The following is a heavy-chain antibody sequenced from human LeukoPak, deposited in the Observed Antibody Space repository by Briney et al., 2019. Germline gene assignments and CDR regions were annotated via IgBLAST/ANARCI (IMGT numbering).Heavy chain of an antibody. Sequence: ASVKVSCKASGGTFSSYAISWVRQAPGQGLEWMGGIIPIFGTANYAQKFQGRVTITADESTSTAYMELGRLRSDDTAVYYCARGGIQTHYDYWGQGTLVTVSS. D-gene: IGHD3-16*01. J-gene: IGHJ4*02. CDR1: GGTFSSYA. CDR3: ARGGIQTHYDY. V-gene: IGHV1-69*01. CDR2: IIPIFGTA.